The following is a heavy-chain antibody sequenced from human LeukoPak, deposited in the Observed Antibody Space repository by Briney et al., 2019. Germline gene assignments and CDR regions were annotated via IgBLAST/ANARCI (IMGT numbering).Heavy chain of an antibody. CDR3: ARDWTRASGINNWFDP. D-gene: IGHD1-14*01. CDR2: IRQDGGQT. J-gene: IGHJ5*02. V-gene: IGHV3-7*01. Sequence: GGSLRLSCAASELTFSGYWMNWVRQAPGKGLQWVGNIRQDGGQTHYLDSVKGRFTISRDDAKRSLYLQMNSLRPEDTAVYYCARDWTRASGINNWFDPWGQGTLVTVSS. CDR1: ELTFSGYW.